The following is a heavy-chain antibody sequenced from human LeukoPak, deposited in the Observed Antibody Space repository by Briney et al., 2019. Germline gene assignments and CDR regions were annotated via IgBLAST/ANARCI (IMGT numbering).Heavy chain of an antibody. CDR2: IIPIFGTA. D-gene: IGHD3-10*01. J-gene: IGHJ5*02. V-gene: IGHV1-69*05. CDR1: GYTFTHYG. Sequence: GASVKVSCKTSGYTFTHYGITWVRQAPGQGLEWMGGIIPIFGTANYAQKFQGRVTITTDESTSTAYMELSSLRSEDTAVYYCAISPGVTMLPFDPWGQGTLVTVS. CDR3: AISPGVTMLPFDP.